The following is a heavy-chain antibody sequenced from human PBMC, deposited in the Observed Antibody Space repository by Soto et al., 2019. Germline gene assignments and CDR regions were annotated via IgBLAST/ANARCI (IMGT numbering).Heavy chain of an antibody. CDR2: ISYDGSNK. J-gene: IGHJ2*01. Sequence: QVQLVESGGGVVQPGRSLRLSCAASGFTFSSYGMHWVRQAPGKGLEWVAVISYDGSNKYYADSVKGRFTISRDNSKHTLYLQMNSLRAEDTAVYYCAKGSYEGYFDLWGRGTLVTVSS. V-gene: IGHV3-30*18. CDR3: AKGSYEGYFDL. CDR1: GFTFSSYG. D-gene: IGHD1-26*01.